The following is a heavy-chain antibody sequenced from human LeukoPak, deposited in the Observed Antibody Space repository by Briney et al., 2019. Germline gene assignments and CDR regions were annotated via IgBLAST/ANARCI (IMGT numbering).Heavy chain of an antibody. CDR3: ARGFAWGLLWFGGAYYFDY. D-gene: IGHD3-10*01. CDR1: GFTFSDYY. J-gene: IGHJ4*02. Sequence: PGGSLRLSCAASGFTFSDYYMSWIRQAPGKGLEWVSSISSSSSYIYYADSVKGRFTISRDNAKNSLYLQMNSLRAEDTAVYYCARGFAWGLLWFGGAYYFDYWGQGTLVTVSS. V-gene: IGHV3-11*06. CDR2: ISSSSSYI.